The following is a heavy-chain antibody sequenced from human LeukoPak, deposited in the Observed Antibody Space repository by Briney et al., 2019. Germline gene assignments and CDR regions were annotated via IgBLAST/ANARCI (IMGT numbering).Heavy chain of an antibody. V-gene: IGHV4-59*01. CDR1: GGSISSYY. CDR3: ARGRIDCSGGSCYSSYYYYMDV. Sequence: SETLSLTCTVSGGSISSYYWSWIRQPPGKGLEWIGYTYYSGSTNYNPSLKSRVTISVDTSKNQFSLKLSSVTAADTAVYYCARGRIDCSGGSCYSSYYYYMDVWGKGTTVTVSS. D-gene: IGHD2-15*01. J-gene: IGHJ6*03. CDR2: TYYSGST.